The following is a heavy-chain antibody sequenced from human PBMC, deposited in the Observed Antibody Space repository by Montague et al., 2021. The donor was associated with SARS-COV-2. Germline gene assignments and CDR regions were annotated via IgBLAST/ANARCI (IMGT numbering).Heavy chain of an antibody. CDR1: GGSFSSYY. CDR3: ACGDENGSGYMDV. D-gene: IGHD1-26*01. CDR2: INHSGST. J-gene: IGHJ6*03. V-gene: IGHV4-34*01. Sequence: SETLSLTCAVSGGSFSSYYWSWIRQPPGKGLEWIGEINHSGSTNYNPSLKSRVTISVDTSKNQFSLKLSSVTAADTAVYYCACGDENGSGYMDVWGKGTTVTVSS.